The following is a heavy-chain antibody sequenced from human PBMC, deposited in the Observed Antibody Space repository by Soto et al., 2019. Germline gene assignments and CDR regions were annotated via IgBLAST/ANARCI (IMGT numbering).Heavy chain of an antibody. CDR3: VRERGPFDEIER. Sequence: PGVSLRLSCLASGFTFSNYGMHWVRQAPGKGLEWVAGIDYNGVNNYYADSVRGRFTISRDNSKNSLYLQMNSLKAEDTAVYYCVRERGPFDEIERWGQGTMVTVSS. D-gene: IGHD2-21*01. CDR2: IDYNGVNN. V-gene: IGHV3-33*01. J-gene: IGHJ3*01. CDR1: GFTFSNYG.